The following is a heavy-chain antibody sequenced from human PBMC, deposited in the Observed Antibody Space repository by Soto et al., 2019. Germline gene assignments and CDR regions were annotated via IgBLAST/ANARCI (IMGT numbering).Heavy chain of an antibody. J-gene: IGHJ4*02. CDR1: GFSLSNAW. D-gene: IGHD5-12*01. CDR2: IKSKTDGGTT. V-gene: IGHV3-15*01. CDR3: TTDPPLDIVATIGV. Sequence: GTLRLCCAVAGFSLSNAWMSWVRQAPGKGLEWVGRIKSKTDGGTTDYAAPVKGRFTISRDDSKKTLYLQMNSLKTEDTAVYYSTTDPPLDIVATIGVWGQGTLVTVSS.